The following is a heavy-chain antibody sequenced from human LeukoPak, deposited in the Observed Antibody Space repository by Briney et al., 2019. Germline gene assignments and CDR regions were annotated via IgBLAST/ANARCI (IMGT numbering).Heavy chain of an antibody. CDR2: ISSSSSYT. D-gene: IGHD5-18*01. CDR3: ARERYSYGHLYYFDY. V-gene: IGHV3-11*05. CDR1: GLTFSDYY. Sequence: PGGSLRLSCVASGLTFSDYYMSWIRQAPGKGLEWVSYISSSSSYTNYADSVKGRFTISRDDAKNSLYLQMNSLRAEDTAVYYCARERYSYGHLYYFDYWGQGTLVTVSS. J-gene: IGHJ4*02.